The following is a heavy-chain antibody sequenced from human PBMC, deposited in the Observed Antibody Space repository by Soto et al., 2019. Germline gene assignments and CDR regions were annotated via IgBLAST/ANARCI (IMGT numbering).Heavy chain of an antibody. CDR3: ARDRSYYYDSSGYYLPYYYYGMDV. J-gene: IGHJ6*02. CDR2: ISYDGSNK. CDR1: GFTFSSYA. D-gene: IGHD3-22*01. V-gene: IGHV3-30-3*01. Sequence: QVQLVESGGGVVQPGRSLRLSCAASGFTFSSYAMHWVRQAPGKGLEWVAVISYDGSNKYYADSVKGRFTISRDNSKNTLYLQMNSLRAEDTAVYYCARDRSYYYDSSGYYLPYYYYGMDVWGQGTTVTVSS.